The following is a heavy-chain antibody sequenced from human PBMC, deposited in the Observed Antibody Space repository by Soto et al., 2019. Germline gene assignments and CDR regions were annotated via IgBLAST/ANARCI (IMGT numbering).Heavy chain of an antibody. CDR1: GFTLRSYE. CDR3: AKDRYSGSYPIYYYGMDV. D-gene: IGHD1-26*01. Sequence: PGGSLRLSCEASGFTLRSYEMNWVRQAPGKGLERISYITSSTRTTYYADSVKGRFIISRDNARKSVYLQMNSLRVEDTAVYYCAKDRYSGSYPIYYYGMDVWGQGTTVTVSS. J-gene: IGHJ6*02. V-gene: IGHV3-48*03. CDR2: ITSSTRTT.